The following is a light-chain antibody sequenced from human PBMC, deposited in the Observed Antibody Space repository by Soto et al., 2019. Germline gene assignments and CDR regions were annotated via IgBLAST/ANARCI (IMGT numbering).Light chain of an antibody. Sequence: IVWTQSPGPLSLSRGERATLSCRASQSVSSYLAWYQQKPGQAPRLLIYDASNRATGIPARFSGSGSGTDFTLTIFSLEPEDFAVYYSQQRSNWPITFGQGTRVEVK. V-gene: IGKV3-11*01. CDR1: QSVSSY. CDR3: QQRSNWPIT. CDR2: DAS. J-gene: IGKJ5*01.